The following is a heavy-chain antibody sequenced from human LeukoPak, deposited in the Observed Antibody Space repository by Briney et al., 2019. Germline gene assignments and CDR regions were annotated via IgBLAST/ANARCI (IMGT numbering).Heavy chain of an antibody. CDR3: ARDQQGEDIVVVPAAENWFDP. V-gene: IGHV1-18*01. J-gene: IGHJ5*02. D-gene: IGHD2-2*01. Sequence: ASVKVSCKASGYTFTSYGISWVRQAPGQGLEWMGWISAYNGNTNYAQRLQGRVTMTTDTSTSTAYMELRSLRSEDTSVYYCARDQQGEDIVVVPAAENWFDPWGQGTLVTVSS. CDR1: GYTFTSYG. CDR2: ISAYNGNT.